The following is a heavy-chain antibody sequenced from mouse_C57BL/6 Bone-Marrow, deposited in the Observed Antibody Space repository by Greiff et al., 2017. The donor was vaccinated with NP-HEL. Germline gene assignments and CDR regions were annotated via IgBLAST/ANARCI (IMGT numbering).Heavy chain of an antibody. CDR2: IDPSDSYT. D-gene: IGHD4-1*01. CDR3: ASKLGRDY. Sequence: QVQLQQSGAELVKPGASVKLSCKASGYTFTSYWMQWVKQRPGQGLEWIGEIDPSDSYTNYNQKFKGKATLTVDTSSSTAYMQLSSLTSEDSAVYYCASKLGRDYWGQGTTLTVSS. J-gene: IGHJ2*01. V-gene: IGHV1-50*01. CDR1: GYTFTSYW.